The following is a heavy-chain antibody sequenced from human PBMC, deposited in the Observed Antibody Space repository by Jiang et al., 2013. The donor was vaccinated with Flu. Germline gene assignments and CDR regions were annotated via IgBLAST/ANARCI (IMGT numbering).Heavy chain of an antibody. D-gene: IGHD2-2*01. CDR3: AREKPSRTYVHYFGMDV. J-gene: IGHJ6*02. V-gene: IGHV3-21*06. CDR1: GFTYTLYT. CDR2: ISITSKYI. Sequence: GLVWPGRSLTLSCVASGFTYTLYTMNWVRQAPGKGLEWVASISITSKYIYYADSVKGRFTIYRDNARDSVYLQMNDLRAEDTALYYCAREKPSRTYVHYFGMDVWGQGTAVTVSS.